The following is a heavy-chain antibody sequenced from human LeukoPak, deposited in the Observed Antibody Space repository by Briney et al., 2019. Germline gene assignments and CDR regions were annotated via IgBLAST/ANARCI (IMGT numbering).Heavy chain of an antibody. CDR2: IIPIFGTA. Sequence: SVKVSCKASGGTFSSYAISWVRQAPGQGLEWMGGIIPIFGTANYAQKFQGRVTITADKSTSTAYMELSSLRSEDTAVYYCARSDDYGGSTSFDYWGQGTLVTVSS. J-gene: IGHJ4*02. CDR1: GGTFSSYA. D-gene: IGHD4-23*01. V-gene: IGHV1-69*06. CDR3: ARSDDYGGSTSFDY.